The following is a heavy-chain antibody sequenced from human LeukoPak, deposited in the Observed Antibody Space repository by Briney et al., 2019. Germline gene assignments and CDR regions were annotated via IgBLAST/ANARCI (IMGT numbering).Heavy chain of an antibody. CDR3: ARETGIEGVAVAGQGDYYYYGMDV. V-gene: IGHV3-53*01. CDR1: GFTVSSNY. CDR2: IYSGGST. D-gene: IGHD6-19*01. Sequence: GGSLRLSCAASGFTVSSNYMSWVRQAPGKGLEWVSVIYSGGSTYYADSVKGRFTISRDNSKNTLYLQMNSLRAEDTAVYYCARETGIEGVAVAGQGDYYYYGMDVWGQGTTVTVSS. J-gene: IGHJ6*02.